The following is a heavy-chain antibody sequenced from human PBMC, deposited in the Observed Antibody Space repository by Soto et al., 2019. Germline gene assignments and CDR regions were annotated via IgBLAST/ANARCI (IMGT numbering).Heavy chain of an antibody. V-gene: IGHV1-18*01. CDR2: INAYNGNT. CDR3: ASVLPPVDP. Sequence: QVQLVQSGAEVKKPGASVKVSCKASGYTFTSYGISWVRQAPGQGLEWMGWINAYNGNTNYAQKLQGRVTMTTDTSTSTAHMELRTPRSDDSAVYYCASVLPPVDPWGQGDLVTVSS. J-gene: IGHJ5*02. CDR1: GYTFTSYG.